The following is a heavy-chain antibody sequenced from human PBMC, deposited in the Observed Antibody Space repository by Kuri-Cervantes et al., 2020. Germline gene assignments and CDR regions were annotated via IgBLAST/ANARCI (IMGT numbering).Heavy chain of an antibody. Sequence: SETLSLTCAVSGGSISSGGYSWSWIRQPPGKGLEWIGYIYHSGSTYYNPSLKSRVTISVDRSKNQFSLKLSSVTAADTAVYHCARGAVFGVVGWFDPWGQGTLVTVSS. CDR3: ARGAVFGVVGWFDP. CDR1: GGSISSGGYS. D-gene: IGHD3-3*01. J-gene: IGHJ5*02. V-gene: IGHV4-30-2*01. CDR2: IYHSGST.